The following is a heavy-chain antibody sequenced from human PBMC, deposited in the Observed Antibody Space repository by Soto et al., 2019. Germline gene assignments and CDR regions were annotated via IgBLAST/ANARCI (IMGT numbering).Heavy chain of an antibody. Sequence: EVQLLESGGGLARPGGSLRLSCVASGFTFSDYAMTWARQAPGKGLEWVATISATGGNIEYTDSLKGRFTISRDNSKNTLYLQLNGLTSDDTAVHYCAKVAGGLGYFDLWGRGTLVTVSS. V-gene: IGHV3-23*01. CDR1: GFTFSDYA. CDR2: ISATGGNI. J-gene: IGHJ2*01. D-gene: IGHD3-16*01. CDR3: AKVAGGLGYFDL.